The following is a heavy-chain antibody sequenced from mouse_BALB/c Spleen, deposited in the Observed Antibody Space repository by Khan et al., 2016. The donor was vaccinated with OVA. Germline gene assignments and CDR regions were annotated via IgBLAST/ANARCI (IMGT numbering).Heavy chain of an antibody. J-gene: IGHJ3*01. CDR3: ARGYYGDAFAY. CDR1: GFTFSDYY. CDR2: ISDGGSYT. D-gene: IGHD2-13*01. V-gene: IGHV5-4*02. Sequence: EVELVESGGGLVKPGGSLKLSCAASGFTFSDYYMYWVRQTPEKRLEWLATISDGGSYTYYPDSVKGRVTISRDDAQNNLYLQMSSLKSEDTAMYYCARGYYGDAFAYWGQGTLVTLSA.